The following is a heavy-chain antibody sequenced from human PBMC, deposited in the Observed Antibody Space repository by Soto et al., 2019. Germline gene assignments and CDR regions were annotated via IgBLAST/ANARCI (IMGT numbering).Heavy chain of an antibody. J-gene: IGHJ6*03. CDR3: SRQASDFWSGKPQYYMDV. Sequence: GGSLRLSCAASGFNLSDSAIHWVRQASGKGLEWVGRIRSKGNNYATTYGASLKGRFTISRDDSKNMAYLQMNSLNTDDAAVYYCSRQASDFWSGKPQYYMDVWGKGTTVTVSS. V-gene: IGHV3-73*01. D-gene: IGHD3-3*01. CDR1: GFNLSDSA. CDR2: IRSKGNNYAT.